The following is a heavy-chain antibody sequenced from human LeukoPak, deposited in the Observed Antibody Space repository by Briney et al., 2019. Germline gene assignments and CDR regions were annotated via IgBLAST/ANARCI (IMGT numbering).Heavy chain of an antibody. CDR3: ARSSYSYGLYYRMDV. Sequence: PGGSLRLPCAASGFTFSSYGMHWVRQAPGKGLQWVTFISDDGSSKYYADSVKGRFTISRDNSKNTLYLQMNSLRAEDTAMYYCARSSYSYGLYYRMDVWGQGTTVTVSS. CDR2: ISDDGSSK. CDR1: GFTFSSYG. D-gene: IGHD5-18*01. J-gene: IGHJ6*02. V-gene: IGHV3-30-3*01.